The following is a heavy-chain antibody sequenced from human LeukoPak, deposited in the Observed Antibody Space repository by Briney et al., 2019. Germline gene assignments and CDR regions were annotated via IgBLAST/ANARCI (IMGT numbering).Heavy chain of an antibody. Sequence: PGGSLRLSCAASGFTFSSYGMHWVRQAPGKGLAWVAVIWYDGTTKYYADSVKGRFTISRDNSKNTLSLQMNSLRAEDTAVYYCAKGAGYSAYNYHYYYLDVWGKGTTVAVSS. CDR1: GFTFSSYG. V-gene: IGHV3-33*06. D-gene: IGHD5-12*01. J-gene: IGHJ6*03. CDR3: AKGAGYSAYNYHYYYLDV. CDR2: IWYDGTTK.